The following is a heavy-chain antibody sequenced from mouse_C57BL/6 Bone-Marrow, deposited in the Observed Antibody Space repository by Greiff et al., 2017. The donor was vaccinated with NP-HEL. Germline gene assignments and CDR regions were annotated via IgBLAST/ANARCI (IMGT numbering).Heavy chain of an antibody. Sequence: EVKVVESGGGLVKPGGSLKLSCAASGFTFSSYAMSWVRQTPEKRLEWVATISDGGSYTYYPDNVKGRFTISRDNAKNNLYLQMSHLKSKDTAMYYCARPYYDYDGYAMDYWGQGTSVTVSS. V-gene: IGHV5-4*03. CDR3: ARPYYDYDGYAMDY. CDR1: GFTFSSYA. D-gene: IGHD2-4*01. J-gene: IGHJ4*01. CDR2: ISDGGSYT.